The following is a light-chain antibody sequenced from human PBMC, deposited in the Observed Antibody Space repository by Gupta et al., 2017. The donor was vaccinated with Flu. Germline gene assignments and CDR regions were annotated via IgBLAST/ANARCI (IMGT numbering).Light chain of an antibody. Sequence: DIQLTHSPSFLSASVGDRVTITCRASQGISSYLAWYQQKPGKAPKLLIYDASTLQSAVPSRFRGSGSGTEFTLTISSLQPEDFATYYCQYVNSYPLTSGQGTRLEIK. V-gene: IGKV1-9*01. J-gene: IGKJ5*01. CDR2: DAS. CDR1: QGISSY. CDR3: QYVNSYPLT.